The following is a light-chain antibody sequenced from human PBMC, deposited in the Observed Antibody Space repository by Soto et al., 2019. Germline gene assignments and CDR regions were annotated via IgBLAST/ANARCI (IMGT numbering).Light chain of an antibody. CDR2: DVT. CDR3: CSYAGSYTYV. J-gene: IGLJ1*01. Sequence: QSVLTQPRSVSGSPGQSVTISCTGTSSDVDGYNYVSWYQQHPGKAPKLMLYDVTKRPSGVPDRFSGSKSGNTASLTISGLQAEDEADYYCCSYAGSYTYVFGTGTKVTVL. CDR1: SSDVDGYNY. V-gene: IGLV2-11*01.